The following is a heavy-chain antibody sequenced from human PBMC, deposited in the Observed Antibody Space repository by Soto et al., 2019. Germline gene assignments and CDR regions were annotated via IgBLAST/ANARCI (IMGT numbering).Heavy chain of an antibody. CDR3: ARDRSSRGYSYGYHYYYGMDA. CDR1: GGSISSGGYY. Sequence: SETLSLTCTVSGGSISSGGYYWSWIRQHPGKGLEWIGYIYYSGSTYYNPSLKSRVTISVDTSKNQFSLKLSSVTAADTAVYYCARDRSSRGYSYGYHYYYGMDAWGQGTTVTVSS. D-gene: IGHD5-18*01. V-gene: IGHV4-31*03. J-gene: IGHJ6*02. CDR2: IYYSGST.